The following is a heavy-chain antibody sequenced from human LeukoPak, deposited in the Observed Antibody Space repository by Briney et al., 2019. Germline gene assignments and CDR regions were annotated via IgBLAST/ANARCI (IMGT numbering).Heavy chain of an antibody. D-gene: IGHD1-26*01. CDR2: IYHSGST. V-gene: IGHV4-38-2*01. Sequence: PSETLSLTCAVSGYSINSGYYWGWIRQPPGEGLEWIGSIYHSGSTYYNPSLMSRVTISVDTSKNQFSLRLSSVTAADTAVYSCARLVGATSQADYWGQGTLVTVS. J-gene: IGHJ4*02. CDR1: GYSINSGYY. CDR3: ARLVGATSQADY.